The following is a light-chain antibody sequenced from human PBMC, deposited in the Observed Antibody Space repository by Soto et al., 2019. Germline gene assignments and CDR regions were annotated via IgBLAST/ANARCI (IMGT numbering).Light chain of an antibody. V-gene: IGLV2-8*01. J-gene: IGLJ1*01. CDR1: SSDVGAYNY. CDR3: SSYAGSNNYV. Sequence: ALTQPPSASGPPGQSVTISCTGTSSDVGAYNYVSWYQQHPGKAPKLMIYEVSKRPSGVPDRFSGSKSANTASLTVSGLQAEDEADYYCSSYAGSNNYVFGTGTKVTVL. CDR2: EVS.